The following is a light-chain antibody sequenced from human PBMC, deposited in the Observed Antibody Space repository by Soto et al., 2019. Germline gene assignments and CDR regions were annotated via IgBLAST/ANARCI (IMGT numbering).Light chain of an antibody. V-gene: IGKV3D-20*01. J-gene: IGKJ5*01. CDR2: DAS. CDR1: QSVSRSY. Sequence: EIVLAQSPATLSLSPGDRATLSCGASQSVSRSYLAWYQQKPGLAPRLIIYDASTRATGIPGRFSGSGSGTDFTLTISRPEPEDFAVYYCQQSGSSPITFGQGTRLEIK. CDR3: QQSGSSPIT.